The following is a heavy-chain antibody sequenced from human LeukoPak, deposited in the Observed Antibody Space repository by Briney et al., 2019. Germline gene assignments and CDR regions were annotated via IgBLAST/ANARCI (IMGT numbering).Heavy chain of an antibody. CDR3: ARSPEGIAAAGIIDY. CDR1: GYTFTGYY. V-gene: IGHV1-2*02. CDR2: INPNSGGT. Sequence: ASVKVSCKASGYTFTGYYMHWVRQAPGQGLEWMGWINPNSGGTNYAQKFQGRVTMTRDTSISTAYMELRRLRSDDTGMYYCARSPEGIAAAGIIDYWGQGTLVTVSS. D-gene: IGHD6-13*01. J-gene: IGHJ4*02.